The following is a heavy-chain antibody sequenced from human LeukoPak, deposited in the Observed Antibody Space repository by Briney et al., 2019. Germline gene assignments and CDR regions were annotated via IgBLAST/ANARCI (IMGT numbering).Heavy chain of an antibody. D-gene: IGHD3-10*01. CDR1: GFTFSSYG. J-gene: IGHJ4*02. Sequence: PGGSLRLSCAASGFTFSSYGMHWVRQAPGKGLEWVAFIRYDGSNKYYADSVKGRFTISRDNSKKTLYLQINSLRVDDTAIYYCAKSTSMVRGVIVPSDYWGPGTLVTVSS. CDR2: IRYDGSNK. V-gene: IGHV3-30*02. CDR3: AKSTSMVRGVIVPSDY.